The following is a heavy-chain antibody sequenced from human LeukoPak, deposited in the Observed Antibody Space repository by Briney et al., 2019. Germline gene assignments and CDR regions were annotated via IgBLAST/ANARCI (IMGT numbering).Heavy chain of an antibody. CDR3: AGSYSGYDLGYYGMDV. J-gene: IGHJ6*02. D-gene: IGHD5-12*01. CDR2: ICYSGST. V-gene: IGHV4-59*12. Sequence: SETLSLTCTVSGGSISSYYWSWIRQPPGKGLEWIGYICYSGSTNYNPSLKSRVTISVDTSKNQFSLKLSSVTAADTAVYYCAGSYSGYDLGYYGMDVWGQGTTVTVSS. CDR1: GGSISSYY.